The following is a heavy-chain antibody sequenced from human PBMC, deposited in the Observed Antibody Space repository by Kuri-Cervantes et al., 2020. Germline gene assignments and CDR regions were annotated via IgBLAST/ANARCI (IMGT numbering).Heavy chain of an antibody. CDR1: GFTFSSYA. CDR3: ARHGQVPTD. V-gene: IGHV3-30*07. J-gene: IGHJ4*02. D-gene: IGHD4/OR15-4a*01. Sequence: GGSLRLSCAASGFTFSSYAMHWVRQAPGKGLEWVAVISYDGSNKYYADSVKGRFTISRDNAKNSLDLQMNSLRVEDTAVFYCARHGQVPTDWGQGTLVTVSS. CDR2: ISYDGSNK.